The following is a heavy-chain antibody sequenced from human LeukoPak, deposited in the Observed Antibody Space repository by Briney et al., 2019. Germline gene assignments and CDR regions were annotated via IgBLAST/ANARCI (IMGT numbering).Heavy chain of an antibody. V-gene: IGHV3-30*01. J-gene: IGHJ4*02. Sequence: GRSLRLSCAASGFTFSSYAMHWVRQAPGKGLEWVAVISYDGSNKYYADSVKGRFTISRDNSKNTLYLQMNSLRAEDTAVYYCARGGWSPADGYNFDYRGQGTLVTVSS. CDR1: GFTFSSYA. CDR3: ARGGWSPADGYNFDY. CDR2: ISYDGSNK. D-gene: IGHD5-24*01.